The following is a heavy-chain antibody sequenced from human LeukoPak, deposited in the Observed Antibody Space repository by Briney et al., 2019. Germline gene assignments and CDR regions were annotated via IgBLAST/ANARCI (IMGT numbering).Heavy chain of an antibody. CDR2: ISGSGGST. D-gene: IGHD3-22*01. V-gene: IGHV3-23*01. Sequence: TGGSLRLSCAASGFTFSSYAMSWVRQAPGKGLEWVSAISGSGGSTYYADSVKGRFTISRDNSKNTLYLQMNSLRAEDTAVYYCAKDPVTAHYYDSGNFDYWGQGTLVTVSS. CDR3: AKDPVTAHYYDSGNFDY. J-gene: IGHJ4*02. CDR1: GFTFSSYA.